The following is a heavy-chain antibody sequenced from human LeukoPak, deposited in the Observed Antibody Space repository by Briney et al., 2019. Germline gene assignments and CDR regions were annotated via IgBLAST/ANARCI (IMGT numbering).Heavy chain of an antibody. CDR1: GFSFSSYG. CDR3: ASQDIVVVPAAIALDY. D-gene: IGHD2-2*01. V-gene: IGHV3-33*08. Sequence: PGGSLRLSCAASGFSFSSYGMHWVRQAPGKGLEWVAVIWYDGSNKYYADSVKGRFTISRDNSKNTLYLQMNSLRAEDAAVYYCASQDIVVVPAAIALDYWGQGTLVTVSS. CDR2: IWYDGSNK. J-gene: IGHJ4*02.